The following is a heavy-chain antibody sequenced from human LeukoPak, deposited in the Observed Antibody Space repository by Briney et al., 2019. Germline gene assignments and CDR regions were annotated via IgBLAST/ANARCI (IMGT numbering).Heavy chain of an antibody. D-gene: IGHD2-2*01. Sequence: GASVKVSCKASGYTFTSYGISWVRQAPGQGLEWMGWISAYNGNTNYAQKLQGRVTMTTDTSTSTAYIELRSLRSDDTAVYYCARDYCSSTSCYVAFDPWGQGTLVTVSS. CDR3: ARDYCSSTSCYVAFDP. CDR2: ISAYNGNT. J-gene: IGHJ5*02. CDR1: GYTFTSYG. V-gene: IGHV1-18*01.